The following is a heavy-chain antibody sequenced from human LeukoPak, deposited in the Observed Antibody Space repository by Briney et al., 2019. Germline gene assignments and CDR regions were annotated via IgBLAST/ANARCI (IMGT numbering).Heavy chain of an antibody. CDR3: ARDRVVVPAAFDY. J-gene: IGHJ4*02. CDR2: ISAYNGNT. CDR1: SYTFTSYG. V-gene: IGHV1-18*01. D-gene: IGHD2-2*01. Sequence: ASVKVSCKASSYTFTSYGISWVRQAPGQGLEWMGWISAYNGNTNYAQKFQGRVTMTRDTAISTAYMELSRLRSDDTAVYYCARDRVVVPAAFDYWGQGTLVTVSS.